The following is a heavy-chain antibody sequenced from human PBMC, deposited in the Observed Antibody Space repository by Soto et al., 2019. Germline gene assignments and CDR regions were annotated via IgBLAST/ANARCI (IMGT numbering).Heavy chain of an antibody. CDR2: ISGSGGST. J-gene: IGHJ4*02. CDR1: GFTFSGYA. D-gene: IGHD5-18*01. CDR3: AKLQAYSYGPGAYFDY. V-gene: IGHV3-23*01. Sequence: WGSLRLSCAASGFTFSGYARGWFRQAPGKGLEWVSAISGSGGSTDYVDSVKGRFTISRDNSKNPLYLQMNSLRAEDTAVYYCAKLQAYSYGPGAYFDYWGQGTLVTVSS.